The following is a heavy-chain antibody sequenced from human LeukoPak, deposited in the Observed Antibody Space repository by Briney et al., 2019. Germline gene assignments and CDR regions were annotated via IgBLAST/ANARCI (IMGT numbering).Heavy chain of an antibody. CDR1: GFTFSNAW. CDR3: ALGHKYSSSWYGTY. V-gene: IGHV3-11*04. CDR2: ISSSGSTI. D-gene: IGHD6-13*01. Sequence: TGGSLRLSCAASGFTFSNAWMSWIRQAPGKGLEWVSYISSSGSTIYYADSVKGRFTISRDNAKNPLYLQMNSLRAEDTAVYYCALGHKYSSSWYGTYWGQGTLVTVSS. J-gene: IGHJ4*02.